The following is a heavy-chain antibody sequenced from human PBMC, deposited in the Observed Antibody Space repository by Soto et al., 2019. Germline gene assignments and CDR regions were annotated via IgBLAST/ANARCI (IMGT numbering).Heavy chain of an antibody. CDR1: GYNFITSG. V-gene: IGHV1-18*01. Sequence: QVQLVQSGPEVKRPGASVKVSCKASGYNFITSGINWVRQAPGQGLEWMGWISTANGGRKYAQKFKGGVPLTSQVSTTTAYIELTNLRSDDTAVYFCARGRYFATTHRQWWYFDLWGRGTLVTVSS. CDR2: ISTANGGR. D-gene: IGHD3-10*01. J-gene: IGHJ2*01. CDR3: ARGRYFATTHRQWWYFDL.